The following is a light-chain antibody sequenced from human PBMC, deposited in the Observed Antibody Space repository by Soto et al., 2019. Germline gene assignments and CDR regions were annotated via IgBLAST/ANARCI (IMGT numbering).Light chain of an antibody. CDR1: QSVSSSY. V-gene: IGKV3-20*01. J-gene: IGKJ1*01. Sequence: EIVLTQSPGTLSLSPGERATLSCRASQSVSSSYLAWYQQKPGQAPRLLIYGASSRATGIPDRFSGSGSGTVFTLTISRLEPEDFAVYYCQQYGSSPPEGTFGQGTKVDIK. CDR2: GAS. CDR3: QQYGSSPPEGT.